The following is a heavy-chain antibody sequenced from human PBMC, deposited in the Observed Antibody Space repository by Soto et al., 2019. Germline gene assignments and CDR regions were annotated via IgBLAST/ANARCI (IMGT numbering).Heavy chain of an antibody. J-gene: IGHJ6*02. CDR2: ISYDGSNK. Sequence: PGGSLRLSCAASGFTFSSYGMHWVRQAPGKGLEWVAVISYDGSNKYYADSVKGRFTISRDNSKNTLYLQMNSLRAEDTAVYHCAKDSYMVRSYYYGMDVWGQGTTVTVSS. V-gene: IGHV3-30*18. CDR1: GFTFSSYG. D-gene: IGHD3-10*01. CDR3: AKDSYMVRSYYYGMDV.